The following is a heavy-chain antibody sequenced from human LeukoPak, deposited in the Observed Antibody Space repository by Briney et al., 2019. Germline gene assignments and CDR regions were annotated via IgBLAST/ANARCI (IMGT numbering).Heavy chain of an antibody. CDR2: ISYDGSNK. Sequence: PGGSLRLSCAASGFTFSSYAMHWVRQAPGKGLEWVAVISYDGSNKYYADSVKGRFTISRDNSKNTLYLQMNSLRAEDTAVYYCARDQDSGSYMDAFDIWGQGTMVTVSS. CDR3: ARDQDSGSYMDAFDI. V-gene: IGHV3-30-3*01. J-gene: IGHJ3*02. CDR1: GFTFSSYA. D-gene: IGHD1-26*01.